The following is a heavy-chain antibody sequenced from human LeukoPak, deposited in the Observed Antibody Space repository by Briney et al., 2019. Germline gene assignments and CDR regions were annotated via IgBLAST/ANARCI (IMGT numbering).Heavy chain of an antibody. CDR2: IYSGGST. CDR1: GFTVSSNY. D-gene: IGHD5-24*01. J-gene: IGHJ6*02. Sequence: GGSLRLSRAASGFTVSSNYMNWVRQAPGKGLEWVSVIYSGGSTYYADSVKGRFTISRDNSKNTLYLQMNSLRAEDTAVYYCARDPGDGYNFNYYYGMDVWGQGTTVTVSS. CDR3: ARDPGDGYNFNYYYGMDV. V-gene: IGHV3-53*05.